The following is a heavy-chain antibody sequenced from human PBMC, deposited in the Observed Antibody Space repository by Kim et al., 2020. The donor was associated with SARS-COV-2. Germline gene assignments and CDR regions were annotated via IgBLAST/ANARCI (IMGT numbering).Heavy chain of an antibody. D-gene: IGHD1-7*01. V-gene: IGHV1-2*02. CDR1: GYTFTGYY. J-gene: IGHJ5*02. Sequence: ASVKVSCKASGYTFTGYYMHWVRQAPGQGLEWMGWINPNSGGTNYAQKFQGRVTMTRDTSISTAYMELSRLRSDDTAVYYCARELELPPNWFDPWGQGTLVTVSS. CDR2: INPNSGGT. CDR3: ARELELPPNWFDP.